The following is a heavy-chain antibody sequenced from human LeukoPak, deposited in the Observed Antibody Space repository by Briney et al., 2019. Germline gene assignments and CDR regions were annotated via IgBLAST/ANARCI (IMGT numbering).Heavy chain of an antibody. CDR3: AGGSRGARWFDP. J-gene: IGHJ5*02. Sequence: PSETLSLTCAVYGGSFSGYYWSWIRQPPGKGLEWIGEINHSGSTNYNPSLKSRVTISVDTSKNQSSLKLSSVTAADTAVYYCAGGSRGARWFDPWGQGTLVTVSS. CDR2: INHSGST. V-gene: IGHV4-34*01. D-gene: IGHD6-6*01. CDR1: GGSFSGYY.